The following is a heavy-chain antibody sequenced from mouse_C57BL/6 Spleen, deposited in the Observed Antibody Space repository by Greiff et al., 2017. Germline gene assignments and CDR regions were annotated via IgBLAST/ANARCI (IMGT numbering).Heavy chain of an antibody. CDR2: IDPSDSYT. Sequence: VKLQQPGAELVMPGASVKLSCKASGYTFTSYWMHWVKQRPGQGLEWIGEIDPSDSYTNYNQKFKGKSTLTVDKSSSTAYMQLSSLTSEDSAVYYCARFSYYYGSSYPYYAMDYWGQGTSVTVSS. J-gene: IGHJ4*01. D-gene: IGHD1-1*01. CDR3: ARFSYYYGSSYPYYAMDY. V-gene: IGHV1-69*01. CDR1: GYTFTSYW.